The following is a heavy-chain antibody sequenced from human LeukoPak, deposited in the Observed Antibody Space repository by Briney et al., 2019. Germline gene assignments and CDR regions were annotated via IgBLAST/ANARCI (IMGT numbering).Heavy chain of an antibody. CDR2: ISGSGDDT. J-gene: IGHJ4*02. Sequence: GGSLRLSCVVSGFPFSSYAMSWVRQAPGKGLEWVPGISGSGDDTYYAASVKGRFIVSRDTSKNTLYLQMNSLRAEDTAVYYCAKDPLNTVMVSPTFDYWGQGTLVTVSS. CDR3: AKDPLNTVMVSPTFDY. D-gene: IGHD5-18*01. V-gene: IGHV3-23*01. CDR1: GFPFSSYA.